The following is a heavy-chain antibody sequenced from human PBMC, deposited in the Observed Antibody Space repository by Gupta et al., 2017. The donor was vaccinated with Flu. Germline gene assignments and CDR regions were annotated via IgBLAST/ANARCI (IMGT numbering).Heavy chain of an antibody. Sequence: QVQLQQWGAGLLKPSETLSLTCAVYGGSFSGYYWSWIRQPPGKGLEWIGEINHSGSTNYNPSLKSRVTISVDTSKNQFSLKLSSVTAADTAVYYCARGLSPIAAAGLWFDPWGQGTLVTVSS. V-gene: IGHV4-34*01. CDR3: ARGLSPIAAAGLWFDP. J-gene: IGHJ5*02. CDR1: GGSFSGYY. CDR2: INHSGST. D-gene: IGHD6-13*01.